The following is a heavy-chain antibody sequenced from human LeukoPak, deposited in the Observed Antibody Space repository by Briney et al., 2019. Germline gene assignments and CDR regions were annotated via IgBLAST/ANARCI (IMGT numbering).Heavy chain of an antibody. Sequence: GGSLRLSCAASGFTFSSYWMNWVRQAPGKGLEWVADIKQDGSEIYYVDSVKGRFTISRDNAKNSLFLQMNSLRAEDTAVYFCARDHQRSNWDWGQGTLVTVSS. J-gene: IGHJ4*02. CDR3: ARDHQRSNWD. V-gene: IGHV3-7*01. CDR1: GFTFSSYW. CDR2: IKQDGSEI. D-gene: IGHD2-8*01.